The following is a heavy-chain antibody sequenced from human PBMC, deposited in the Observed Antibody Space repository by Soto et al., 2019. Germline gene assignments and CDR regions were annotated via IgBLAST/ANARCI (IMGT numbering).Heavy chain of an antibody. CDR1: GGTFSNSV. CDR2: IIPISGAA. D-gene: IGHD1-7*01. V-gene: IGHV1-69*06. Sequence: QVQLVQSGAEVKKPGSSVKVSCKASGGTFSNSVVNWVRQAPGQGLEWMGRIIPISGAANYAQKFQGRVTITADKSTSTSYMEVSSLRSEDTAVYYCARDMTRTVVPYFDFWGQGTLVTVSS. J-gene: IGHJ4*02. CDR3: ARDMTRTVVPYFDF.